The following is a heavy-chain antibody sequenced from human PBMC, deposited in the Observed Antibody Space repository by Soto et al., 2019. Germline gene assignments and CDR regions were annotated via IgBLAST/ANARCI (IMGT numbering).Heavy chain of an antibody. Sequence: QVQLVESGGGVVQPGRSLRLSCAASGFTFSSYGMHWVRQAPGKGLEWVAVISYDGSNKYYADSVKGRFTISRDNSKNTLYLQMNSLRAEDTAVYYCAKPPRTKRIYDAFDIWGQGTMVTVSS. J-gene: IGHJ3*02. CDR1: GFTFSSYG. D-gene: IGHD1-1*01. CDR3: AKPPRTKRIYDAFDI. V-gene: IGHV3-30*18. CDR2: ISYDGSNK.